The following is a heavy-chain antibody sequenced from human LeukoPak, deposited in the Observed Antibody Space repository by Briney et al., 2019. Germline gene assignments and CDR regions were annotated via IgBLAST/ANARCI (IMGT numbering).Heavy chain of an antibody. CDR2: IYYSGST. CDR3: ARGRKRLLRYFDRPIIYGPMEI. J-gene: IGHJ3*02. V-gene: IGHV4-39*07. CDR1: GGSISSSSYF. D-gene: IGHD3-9*01. Sequence: SETLSLTCTVSGGSISSSSYFWGWIRQPPGKGLEWIGSIYYSGSTHYTPSLKSRVTISVDTSKNQFSLKLSSVTAADTAVYYCARGRKRLLRYFDRPIIYGPMEIWGQGTMVTVSS.